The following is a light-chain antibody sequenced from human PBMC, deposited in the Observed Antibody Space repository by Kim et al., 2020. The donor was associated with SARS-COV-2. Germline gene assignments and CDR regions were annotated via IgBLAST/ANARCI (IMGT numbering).Light chain of an antibody. CDR2: DAS. CDR1: QDITKY. J-gene: IGKJ5*01. Sequence: ASVGDRVTITCQASQDITKYLKWYQHKPGKAPQLLIYDASILETGVPSRFSGSGSGTDFAVTISSLQPEDIALYYCQQYDNLPITFGQGTRLEIK. V-gene: IGKV1-33*01. CDR3: QQYDNLPIT.